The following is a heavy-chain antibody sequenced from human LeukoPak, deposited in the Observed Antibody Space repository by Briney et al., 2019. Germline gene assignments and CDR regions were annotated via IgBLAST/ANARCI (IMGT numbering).Heavy chain of an antibody. CDR1: GFSVSNNY. V-gene: IGHV3-53*01. CDR2: IFSGGAT. CDR3: ARDPLYPEMSSI. Sequence: GGSLRLSCAASGFSVSNNYMSWVRQAPGKGLEWVSIIFSGGATYYADSVKGRFTISRDNSKNTLYLQMNSLRAEDTAVYYCARDPLYPEMSSIWGQGTMATVSS. D-gene: IGHD3-16*01. J-gene: IGHJ3*02.